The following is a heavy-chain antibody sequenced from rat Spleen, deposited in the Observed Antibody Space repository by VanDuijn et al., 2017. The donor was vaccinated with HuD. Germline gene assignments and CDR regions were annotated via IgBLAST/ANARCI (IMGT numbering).Heavy chain of an antibody. Sequence: EVHLVKSDGGLVQPGRSLKLSCATSGFTFSDFYMAWVRQAPTKGLDWVASISYDGSNTYYRDSVKGRFTISRDNGRSTLYLELDSLRSEDMATYYCVRQGYLRDWYFDFWGPGTMVTVSS. J-gene: IGHJ1*01. CDR3: VRQGYLRDWYFDF. D-gene: IGHD2-5*01. CDR2: ISYDGSNT. CDR1: GFTFSDFY. V-gene: IGHV5-29*01.